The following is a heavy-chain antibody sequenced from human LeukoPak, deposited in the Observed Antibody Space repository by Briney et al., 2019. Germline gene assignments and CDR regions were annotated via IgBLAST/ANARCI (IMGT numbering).Heavy chain of an antibody. D-gene: IGHD3-10*01. CDR1: GGSISSSSYY. J-gene: IGHJ4*02. V-gene: IGHV4-39*07. Sequence: SETLSLTCTVSGGSISSSSYYWGWIRQPPGKGLEWIGSIYYSGSTYYNPSLKSRVTISVDTSKNQFSLKLSSVTAADTAVYYCARELGYYYGSGSYYNYWGQGTLVTVSS. CDR2: IYYSGST. CDR3: ARELGYYYGSGSYYNY.